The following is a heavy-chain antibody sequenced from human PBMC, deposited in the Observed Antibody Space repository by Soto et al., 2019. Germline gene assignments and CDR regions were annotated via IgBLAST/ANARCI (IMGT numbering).Heavy chain of an antibody. Sequence: LSLTCTVSGGSISSGGYYWSWIRQHPGKGLEWIGYIYYSGSTYYNPSLKSRVTISVDTSKNQFSLKLSSVTAADTAVYYCARAPYYYDSSGYYQEYYFDYWGQGTLVTISS. CDR1: GGSISSGGYY. J-gene: IGHJ4*02. CDR3: ARAPYYYDSSGYYQEYYFDY. D-gene: IGHD3-22*01. V-gene: IGHV4-31*03. CDR2: IYYSGST.